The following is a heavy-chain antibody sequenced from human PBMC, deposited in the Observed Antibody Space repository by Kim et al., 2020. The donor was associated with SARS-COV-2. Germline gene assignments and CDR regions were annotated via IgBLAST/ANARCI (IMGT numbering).Heavy chain of an antibody. J-gene: IGHJ5*02. Sequence: SETLSLTCAVYGGSFSGYYWSWIRQPPGKGLEWIGEINHSGSTNYNPSLKSRVTISVDTSKNQFSLKLSSVTAADTAVYYCARGPGYSSSWYGACNWFDPGGQGTLVTVSS. CDR2: INHSGST. V-gene: IGHV4-34*01. CDR3: ARGPGYSSSWYGACNWFDP. D-gene: IGHD6-13*01. CDR1: GGSFSGYY.